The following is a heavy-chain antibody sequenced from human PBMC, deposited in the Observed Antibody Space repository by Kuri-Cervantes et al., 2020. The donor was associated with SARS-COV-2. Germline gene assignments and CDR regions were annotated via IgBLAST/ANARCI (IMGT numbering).Heavy chain of an antibody. CDR3: ATTDTAMVPEFDY. D-gene: IGHD5-18*01. J-gene: IGHJ4*02. CDR2: FDPEDGET. Sequence: ASVKVSCKVSGYTLIELSMHWVRQAPGKGLEWMGGFDPEDGETIYAQKFQGRVTMTEDTSTDTAYMELSSLRSEDTAVYYCATTDTAMVPEFDYWGQGTLVTVSS. V-gene: IGHV1-24*01. CDR1: GYTLIELS.